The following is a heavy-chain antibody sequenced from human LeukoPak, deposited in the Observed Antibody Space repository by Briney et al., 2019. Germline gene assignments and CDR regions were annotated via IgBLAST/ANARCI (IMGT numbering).Heavy chain of an antibody. CDR1: GDSISSYY. J-gene: IGHJ5*02. Sequence: SETLSLTCTVSGDSISSYYWGWIRQPPGKGLEWIGSIYYSGSTYYNPSLKSRVTISVDTSKNQFSLKLSSVTAADTAVYYCARRITMVRGVTGFDPWGQGTLVTVSS. CDR2: IYYSGST. D-gene: IGHD3-10*01. CDR3: ARRITMVRGVTGFDP. V-gene: IGHV4-39*01.